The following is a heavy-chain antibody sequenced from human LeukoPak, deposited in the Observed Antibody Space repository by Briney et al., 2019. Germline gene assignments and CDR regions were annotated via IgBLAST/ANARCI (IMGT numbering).Heavy chain of an antibody. CDR3: ARAGSGWSF. CDR1: GYSFTGFY. J-gene: IGHJ4*02. V-gene: IGHV1-2*02. CDR2: IDPKSGTT. Sequence: GAAVKVSCKSSGYSFTGFYLHWVRQDVRQGLQWMGWIDPKSGTTKYAPRFQGRVTMTGDKSTRPVYMEVTSLRFADTAVYYCARAGSGWSFWGQGTLVTVSA. D-gene: IGHD6-19*01.